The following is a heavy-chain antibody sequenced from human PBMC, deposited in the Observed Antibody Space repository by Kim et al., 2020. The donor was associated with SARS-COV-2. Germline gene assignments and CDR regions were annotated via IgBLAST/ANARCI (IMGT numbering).Heavy chain of an antibody. CDR2: ITPGGGST. CDR1: GYTFTSNH. D-gene: IGHD6-19*01. CDR3: ARDGGGGWTFDY. J-gene: IGHJ4*02. V-gene: IGHV1-46*01. Sequence: ASVNVSCKASGYTFTSNHMHWVRQAPGQGLEWMGMITPGGGSTNYAQKFQGSVTITRDTSTNTVYMALSSLRSEYTAVYYCARDGGGGWTFDYWGQGTLVTVSP.